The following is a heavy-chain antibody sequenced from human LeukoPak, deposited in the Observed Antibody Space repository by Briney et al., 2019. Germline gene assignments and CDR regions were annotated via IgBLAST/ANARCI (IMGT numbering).Heavy chain of an antibody. V-gene: IGHV1-69*05. CDR1: GGTFSSYA. D-gene: IGHD2-2*01. J-gene: IGHJ5*02. Sequence: EASVKVSCKASGGTFSSYAISWVRPAPGQGLEWMGGIIPIFGTANYAQKFQGRVTITTDESTSTAYIELSSLRSEDTAVYYCARGGYCSSSSCYWEPNWFDPWGQGTLVTVSS. CDR3: ARGGYCSSSSCYWEPNWFDP. CDR2: IIPIFGTA.